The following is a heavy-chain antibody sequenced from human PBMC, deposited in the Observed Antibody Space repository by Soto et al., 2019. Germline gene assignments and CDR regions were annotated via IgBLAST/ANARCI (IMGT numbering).Heavy chain of an antibody. V-gene: IGHV4-59*08. CDR2: LYYSGST. CDR1: GGSISSYY. D-gene: IGHD6-19*01. Sequence: PSETLSRTCTVSGGSISSYYWSWIRQPPGKGLEWIGYLYYSGSTDSSPSLKSRVTISVDTSKNQSSMNVTAVTAADTAVCYWASSNIAVAGRDLWGQGTLVTVSS. CDR3: ASSNIAVAGRDL. J-gene: IGHJ4*02.